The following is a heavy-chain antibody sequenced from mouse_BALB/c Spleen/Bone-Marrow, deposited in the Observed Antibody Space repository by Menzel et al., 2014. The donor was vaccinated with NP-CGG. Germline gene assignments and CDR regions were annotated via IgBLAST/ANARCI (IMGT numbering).Heavy chain of an antibody. CDR1: GYSFTGYY. J-gene: IGHJ2*01. V-gene: IGHV1-26*01. Sequence: EVQLQQSGPELVKPGASVKISCKASGYSFTGYYMHWVKQSHVKSLEWIGRINPYNGATSYNQNFKDKASLTIDKSSSTAYVEVHSLTSEDSAVYYCAREGGLVPDYFDYWGQGTTLTVSS. CDR2: INPYNGAT. D-gene: IGHD6-2*01. CDR3: AREGGLVPDYFDY.